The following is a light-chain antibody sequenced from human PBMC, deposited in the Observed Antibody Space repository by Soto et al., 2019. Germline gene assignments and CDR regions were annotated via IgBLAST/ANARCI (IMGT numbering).Light chain of an antibody. V-gene: IGLV2-14*01. Sequence: QSVLTQPASVSGSPGQSIAISCTGTSSDVGGYNYVSWYQLHPDKAPKLIIYDVSNRPSGVSNRFSGSKSGNTASLTISGLQPEDEADYYCSSYTSSITRVFGTGTKVPS. CDR3: SSYTSSITRV. CDR2: DVS. J-gene: IGLJ1*01. CDR1: SSDVGGYNY.